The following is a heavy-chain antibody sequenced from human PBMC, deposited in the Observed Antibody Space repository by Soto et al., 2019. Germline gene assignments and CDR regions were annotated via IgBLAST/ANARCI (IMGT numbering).Heavy chain of an antibody. CDR1: GGSFSGYY. Sequence: SETLSLTCVVSGGSFSGYYWGWIRQSPGKGLEWIGEINHSGSTNYNPSLKSRVTISIDRSKNQFSLKLSSVTAADTAVYYCARVPDYWGQGILVTVSS. J-gene: IGHJ4*02. D-gene: IGHD2-2*01. CDR3: ARVPDY. V-gene: IGHV4-34*01. CDR2: INHSGST.